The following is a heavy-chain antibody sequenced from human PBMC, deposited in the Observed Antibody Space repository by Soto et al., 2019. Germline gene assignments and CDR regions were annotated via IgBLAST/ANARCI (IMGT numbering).Heavy chain of an antibody. Sequence: QITLKESGPTLVKPTQTLKLTCTFSGFSFSDGAVGVGWFRQSPGKAPEWLAIYYWDEDEWHSPSLRPRLSISYEAARSQVVLSMVDMDPQDTATYFCARGRGRESCWGGDCYYFDVWGQGLQVAAS. CDR2: YYWDEDE. CDR1: GFSFSDGAVG. D-gene: IGHD2-21*01. J-gene: IGHJ4*02. CDR3: ARGRGRESCWGGDCYYFDV. V-gene: IGHV2-5*02.